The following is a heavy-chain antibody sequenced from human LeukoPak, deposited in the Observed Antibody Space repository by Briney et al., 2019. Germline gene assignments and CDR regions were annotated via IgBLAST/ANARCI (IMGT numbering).Heavy chain of an antibody. CDR3: ARWDSGSYFLDY. CDR1: GGSISSYY. Sequence: SETLSLTCTVSGGSISSYYWSWIRQPPGKGLEWIGYIYYSGSTNYNPSLKSRVTISVDTSKNQFSLKLNSVTAADTAVYYCARWDSGSYFLDYWGQGTLVTVSS. CDR2: IYYSGST. D-gene: IGHD1-26*01. J-gene: IGHJ4*02. V-gene: IGHV4-59*01.